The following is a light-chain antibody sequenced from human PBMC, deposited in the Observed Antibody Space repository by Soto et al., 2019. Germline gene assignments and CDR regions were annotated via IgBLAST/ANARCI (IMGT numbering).Light chain of an antibody. CDR2: GNS. V-gene: IGLV1-40*01. CDR1: SSNIGAGYD. CDR3: QSYDSSLSAVV. Sequence: QSVLTQPRSVSGSPGQSVTISCTGSSSNIGAGYDVHWYQQLPGTAPKLLIYGNSNRPSGVPDRFSGSKSGTSASLAITGLQAEDEADYYCQSYDSSLSAVVFGGGTKLTVL. J-gene: IGLJ2*01.